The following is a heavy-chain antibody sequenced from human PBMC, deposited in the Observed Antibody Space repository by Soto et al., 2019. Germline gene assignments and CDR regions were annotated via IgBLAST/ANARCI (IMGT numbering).Heavy chain of an antibody. Sequence: VASVKVSCKTSGYTFTSYYIHWVRQAPGQGLEWMGIINPSGGSTSYAQKLQGRVTMTRDTSTSTVYMELSSLRSEDTAVYYCARRDGGYSYGVDYWGQGTLVTVS. CDR3: ARRDGGYSYGVDY. CDR2: INPSGGST. D-gene: IGHD5-18*01. CDR1: GYTFTSYY. V-gene: IGHV1-46*01. J-gene: IGHJ4*02.